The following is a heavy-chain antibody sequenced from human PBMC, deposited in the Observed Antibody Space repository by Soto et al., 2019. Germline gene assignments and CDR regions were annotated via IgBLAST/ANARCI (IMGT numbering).Heavy chain of an antibody. CDR3: ASSYYYGSGSNNWFDP. J-gene: IGHJ5*02. V-gene: IGHV6-1*01. Sequence: LSQTLSLTCAISGDSVSSNSAAWNWIRQSPSRGLEWLGRTYYRSKWYNDYAVSVKSRITINPDTSKNQFSLQLNSVTPEDTAVYYCASSYYYGSGSNNWFDPWGQGTLVTVS. CDR2: TYYRSKWYN. D-gene: IGHD3-10*01. CDR1: GDSVSSNSAA.